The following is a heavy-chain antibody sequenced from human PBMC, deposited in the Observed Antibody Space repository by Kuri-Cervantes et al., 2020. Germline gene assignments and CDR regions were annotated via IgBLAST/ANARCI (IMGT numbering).Heavy chain of an antibody. Sequence: GESLKISCAASGFTFSSSGMHWVRQAPDKGLEWVAVIWYDGSHKYYADSVKGRFTISRDNSKNTLYLQMNSLRAEDTAVYYCARVYCSGGSCYGPFDYWGQGTQVTVSS. V-gene: IGHV3-33*08. CDR3: ARVYCSGGSCYGPFDY. D-gene: IGHD2-15*01. CDR1: GFTFSSSG. J-gene: IGHJ4*02. CDR2: IWYDGSHK.